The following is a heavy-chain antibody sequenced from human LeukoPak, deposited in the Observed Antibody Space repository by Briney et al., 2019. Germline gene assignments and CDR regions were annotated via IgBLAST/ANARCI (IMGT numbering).Heavy chain of an antibody. D-gene: IGHD3-9*01. V-gene: IGHV1-8*02. CDR1: GYTFTSYY. CDR2: MNPNSGNT. Sequence: ASVKVSCKASGYTFTSYYMHWVRQAPGQGLEWMGWMNPNSGNTGYAQKFQGRVTMTRNTSISTAYMELSSLRSEDTAVYYCARDHDILTGYMDWGQGTLVTVSS. CDR3: ARDHDILTGYMD. J-gene: IGHJ4*02.